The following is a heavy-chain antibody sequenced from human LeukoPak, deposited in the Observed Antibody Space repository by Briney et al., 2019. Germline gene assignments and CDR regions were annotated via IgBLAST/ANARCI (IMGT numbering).Heavy chain of an antibody. Sequence: ASVKVSCETSGYTFTDYGFSWVRQAPGQGLEWMGWISSYNGNTRYTQKFQDRVTMTTDTSAGTAYMELRSLRSDDTAVYYCARDPRHMVTTKYNAFDIWGQGTMVTVSS. J-gene: IGHJ3*02. CDR2: ISSYNGNT. D-gene: IGHD4-17*01. V-gene: IGHV1-18*01. CDR3: ARDPRHMVTTKYNAFDI. CDR1: GYTFTDYG.